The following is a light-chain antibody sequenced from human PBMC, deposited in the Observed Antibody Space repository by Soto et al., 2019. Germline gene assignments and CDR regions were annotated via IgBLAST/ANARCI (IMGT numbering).Light chain of an antibody. Sequence: EIVMTQSPATLSVSPGERVTLSCRASQSVSSYLAWYQQKPGQAPGLLIYDASNRATGIPARFSGSGSGTDFTLTISTLEPEDFAVYYCQQRSNWPLTFGGGTKVDIK. J-gene: IGKJ4*01. CDR3: QQRSNWPLT. CDR1: QSVSSY. CDR2: DAS. V-gene: IGKV3-11*01.